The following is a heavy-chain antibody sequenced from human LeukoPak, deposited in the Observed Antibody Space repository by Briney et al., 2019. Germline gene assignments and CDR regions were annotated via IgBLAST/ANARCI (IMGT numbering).Heavy chain of an antibody. CDR1: GFNVSSNY. CDR3: ARGIIYLDY. D-gene: IGHD3-10*01. V-gene: IGHV3-53*04. J-gene: IGHJ4*02. Sequence: GGSLRLSCEASGFNVSSNYMTWVRQAPGKGLEWVSLIYGDGTTDYADSVKGRFHISRHNSKNTLYLQMNSLRAEDTAVYYWARGIIYLDYWGQGTLVTVSS. CDR2: IYGDGTT.